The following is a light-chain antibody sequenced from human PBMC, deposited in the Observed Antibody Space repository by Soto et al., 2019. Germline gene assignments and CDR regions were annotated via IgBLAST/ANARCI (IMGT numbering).Light chain of an antibody. V-gene: IGLV2-14*01. Sequence: QSLLTQPASVSGSPGQSITISCTGTSGDVGGYNYVSWYQQQSGKAPKLMIHEVSNRPSGVSNRFSGSKSGNTASLTISGLQAEDEADYYCSSYTSSRAYVFGIGTKVTVL. CDR2: EVS. CDR1: SGDVGGYNY. CDR3: SSYTSSRAYV. J-gene: IGLJ1*01.